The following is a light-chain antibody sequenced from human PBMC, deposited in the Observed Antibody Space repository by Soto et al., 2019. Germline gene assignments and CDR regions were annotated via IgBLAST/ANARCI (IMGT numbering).Light chain of an antibody. CDR3: QSYDTRLRSYV. V-gene: IGLV1-40*01. Sequence: QSVLTQPPSVSGAPGQRVSIFCSGSSSNIGADYHVHWYQQFPGTAPRLLIYGDTNRPSGVPGRFSGSKSDTSASLVITGPQADDEADYYCQSYDTRLRSYVFGAGTKLTVL. J-gene: IGLJ1*01. CDR2: GDT. CDR1: SSNIGADYH.